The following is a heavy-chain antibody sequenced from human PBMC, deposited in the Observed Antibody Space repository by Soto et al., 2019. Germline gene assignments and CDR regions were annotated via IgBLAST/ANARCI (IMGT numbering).Heavy chain of an antibody. J-gene: IGHJ3*02. CDR3: ARHVLSGTAGLDAFDI. D-gene: IGHD1-26*01. CDR1: RGSISSSGYY. Sequence: SETLSLTCTVSRGSISSSGYYWGWIRQPPGRGLEWIASIYNSGNSYYTPSLQSQVSISVDTSKKQLSLKISYVTAADTTVNYCARHVLSGTAGLDAFDIWGQGTMVTVSS. CDR2: IYNSGNS. V-gene: IGHV4-39*01.